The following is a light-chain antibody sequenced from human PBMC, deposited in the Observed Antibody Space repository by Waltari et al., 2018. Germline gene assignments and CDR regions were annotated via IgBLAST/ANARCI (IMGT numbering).Light chain of an antibody. CDR2: DAS. CDR1: HSVSSH. V-gene: IGKV3-11*01. Sequence: ENELTQYQATLSLSPGERATLSCRASHSVSSHLAWYQQKPGQAPRLLINDASNRATGIPARFSGSGSETDFTLTISGVEPEDFAVYYLQLRSNCPVTFGPGIKGEIK. J-gene: IGKJ3*01. CDR3: QLRSNCPVT.